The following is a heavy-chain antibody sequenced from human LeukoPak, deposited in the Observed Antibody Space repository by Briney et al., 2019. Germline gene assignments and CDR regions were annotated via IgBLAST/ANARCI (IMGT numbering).Heavy chain of an antibody. V-gene: IGHV5-51*01. D-gene: IGHD6-13*01. J-gene: IGHJ4*02. CDR1: GYIFTTYW. CDR2: IYPGDSDT. CDR3: ARRDSSWYYLDY. Sequence: GESLQISCKGSGYIFTTYWIAWVRHMPGKDLEWMGIIYPGDSDTRYSPSFQGQVTISADKSISTAYLQWSSLKASDTAMYYCARRDSSWYYLDYWGQGTLVTVSS.